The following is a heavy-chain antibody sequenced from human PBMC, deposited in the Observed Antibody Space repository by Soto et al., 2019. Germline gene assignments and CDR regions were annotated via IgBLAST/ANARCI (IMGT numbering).Heavy chain of an antibody. J-gene: IGHJ3*02. CDR3: AREASHDALDI. Sequence: GGSLRLSCAASGFTVSSNYMSWVRQAPGKGLEWVSVIYSGGSTYYADSVKGRFTISRDNSKNTLYLQMNSLRAEDTAVYYCAREASHDALDIWGQGTMVTVSS. V-gene: IGHV3-53*01. CDR1: GFTVSSNY. CDR2: IYSGGST.